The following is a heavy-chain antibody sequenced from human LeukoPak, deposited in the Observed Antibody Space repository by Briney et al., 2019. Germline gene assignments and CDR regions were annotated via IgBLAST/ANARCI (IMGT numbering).Heavy chain of an antibody. CDR1: GGSISDYY. V-gene: IGHV4-59*08. D-gene: IGHD2-21*01. CDR2: FFGNVSP. CDR3: ARQFLPSGTFNHDAYDI. J-gene: IGHJ3*02. Sequence: PSETLSLTCTVSGGSISDYYWGWIRHPPGKGLEWIGHFFGNVSPDYNPSLKSRVTITTDTSKNQFSLQLSSVTAADTPMYFCARQFLPSGTFNHDAYDIGGQGTVSTVS.